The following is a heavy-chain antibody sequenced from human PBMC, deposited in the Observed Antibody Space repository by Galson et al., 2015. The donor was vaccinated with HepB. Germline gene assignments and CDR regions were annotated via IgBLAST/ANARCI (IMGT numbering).Heavy chain of an antibody. CDR1: GGSISSSSYY. Sequence: ETLSLTCTVSGGSISSSSYYWGWIRQPPGKGLEWIGSIYYSGSTYYNPSLKSRVTISVDTSKNQFSLKLSSVTAADTAVYYCARRAGAFFNGSYFGHFDYWGQGTLVTVSS. D-gene: IGHD1-26*01. CDR2: IYYSGST. V-gene: IGHV4-39*01. J-gene: IGHJ4*02. CDR3: ARRAGAFFNGSYFGHFDY.